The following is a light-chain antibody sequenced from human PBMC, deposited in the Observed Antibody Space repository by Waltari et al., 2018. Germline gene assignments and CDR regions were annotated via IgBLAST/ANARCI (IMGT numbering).Light chain of an antibody. CDR1: GSNIGNNY. CDR2: DNN. J-gene: IGLJ2*01. V-gene: IGLV1-51*01. Sequence: QSVLTQPPSVSAAPGQKVTIPCSGTGSNIGNNYVSWYQQFPGTAPKLLIFDNNKRPSGIPGRFSGSKSGTSATLVITGLQTGDEADYYCGTWDTSLSKVFGGGTKLTVL. CDR3: GTWDTSLSKV.